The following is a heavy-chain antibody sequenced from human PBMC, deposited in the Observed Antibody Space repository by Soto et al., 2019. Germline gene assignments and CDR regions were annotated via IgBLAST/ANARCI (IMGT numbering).Heavy chain of an antibody. CDR3: ARDKRSNSYYYYGMDV. V-gene: IGHV4-30-4*01. Sequence: LSETLSLTCTVSGGSISSGDYYGSWIRQPPGKGLEWIGYIYYSGSTYYNPSLKSRVTISVDTSKNQFSLKLSSVTAADTAVYYCARDKRSNSYYYYGMDVWGQGTTVTVSS. CDR1: GGSISSGDYY. J-gene: IGHJ6*02. D-gene: IGHD4-4*01. CDR2: IYYSGST.